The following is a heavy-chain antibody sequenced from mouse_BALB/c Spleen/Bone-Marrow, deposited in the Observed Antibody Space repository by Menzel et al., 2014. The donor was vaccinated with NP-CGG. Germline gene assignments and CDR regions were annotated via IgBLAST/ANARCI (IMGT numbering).Heavy chain of an antibody. CDR3: TRYYYGSSRGFAY. Sequence: DVMLVESGGGLVQPGGSMKLSCVASGFTFSNYWMNWVRQSPEKGLEWVAEIRLKSNNYATHYAESVKGRFTISRDDSKSSVYLQMDNLRAEDTGIYYCTRYYYGSSRGFAYWGQGTLVTVSA. CDR1: GFTFSNYW. D-gene: IGHD1-1*01. J-gene: IGHJ3*01. CDR2: IRLKSNNYAT. V-gene: IGHV6-6*02.